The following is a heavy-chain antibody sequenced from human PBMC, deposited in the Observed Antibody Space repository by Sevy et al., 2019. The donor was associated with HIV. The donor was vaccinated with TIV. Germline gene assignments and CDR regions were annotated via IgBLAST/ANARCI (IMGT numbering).Heavy chain of an antibody. J-gene: IGHJ6*03. CDR1: GFSFDSYG. V-gene: IGHV3-23*01. Sequence: GGSLRLSCAVSGFSFDSYGMTWVRQAPGKGLEWVSAISGSGTRTYYADSVKGRFIISRDNSKNTLDLQMNSLRAEDWAIYYFAKGGGGHYDPDEIAYYFYYYNMDVWGKGTTVTVSS. CDR2: ISGSGTRT. D-gene: IGHD3-22*01. CDR3: AKGGGGHYDPDEIAYYFYYYNMDV.